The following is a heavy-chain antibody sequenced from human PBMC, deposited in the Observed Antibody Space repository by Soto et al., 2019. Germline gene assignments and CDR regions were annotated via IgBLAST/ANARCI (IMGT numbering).Heavy chain of an antibody. CDR1: GDTFSSFA. D-gene: IGHD1-1*01. Sequence: QVQLVQSGAEVKKPGSSVKVSCKASGDTFSSFAISWVRQAPGQGFEWMGGIIPVFRTPDYAQKFQGRVTITADESTTTAYLQLSSLRSDDTAVYYWARDNPRLQLGGNYYSALDVWGQGTTVIVSS. CDR2: IIPVFRTP. V-gene: IGHV1-69*12. J-gene: IGHJ6*02. CDR3: ARDNPRLQLGGNYYSALDV.